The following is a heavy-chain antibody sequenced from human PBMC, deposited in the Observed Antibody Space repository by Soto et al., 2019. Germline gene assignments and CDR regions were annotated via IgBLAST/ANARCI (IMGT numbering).Heavy chain of an antibody. CDR1: GFTFSSYA. CDR3: ARVPDPVVVTAILDY. V-gene: IGHV3-30-3*01. Sequence: GGSLRLSCAASGFTFSSYAMHWVRQAPGKGLEWVAVISYDGSNKYYADSVKGRFTISRDNSKNTLYLQMNSLRAEDTAVYYCARVPDPVVVTAILDYWGQGTLVTVSS. D-gene: IGHD2-21*02. CDR2: ISYDGSNK. J-gene: IGHJ4*02.